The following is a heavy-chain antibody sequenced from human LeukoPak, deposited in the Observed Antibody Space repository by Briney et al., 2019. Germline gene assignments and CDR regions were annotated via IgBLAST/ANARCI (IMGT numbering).Heavy chain of an antibody. CDR3: ARQNPHVLRYFDWFHDYFDY. V-gene: IGHV4-59*08. J-gene: IGHJ4*02. CDR2: IYYSGST. CDR1: GGSISSYY. Sequence: SETLSLTCTVSGGSISSYYWSWIRPPPGKGLEWIGYIYYSGSTNYNPSLKSRVTISVDTSKNQFSLKLSSVTAADTAVYYCARQNPHVLRYFDWFHDYFDYWGQGTLVTVSS. D-gene: IGHD3-9*01.